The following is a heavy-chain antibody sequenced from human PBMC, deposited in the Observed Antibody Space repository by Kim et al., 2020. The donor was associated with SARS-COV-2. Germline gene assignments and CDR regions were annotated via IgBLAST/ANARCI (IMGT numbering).Heavy chain of an antibody. CDR3: ARDSLAPD. D-gene: IGHD3-3*02. J-gene: IGHJ4*02. CDR2: SEK. V-gene: IGHV3-7*01. Sequence: SEKNNVASVKGRFTLPRDNAKNSLYLQMSSLRAEDTAVYYCARDSLAPDWGQGTLVTVSS.